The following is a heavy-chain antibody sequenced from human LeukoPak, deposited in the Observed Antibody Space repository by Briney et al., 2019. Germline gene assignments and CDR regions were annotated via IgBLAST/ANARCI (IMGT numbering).Heavy chain of an antibody. D-gene: IGHD3-3*01. CDR1: GGSISSYY. V-gene: IGHV4-4*09. J-gene: IGHJ4*02. CDR3: ARHLSSSDFCYFDY. CDR2: IYTSGST. Sequence: SETLSLTCTVSGGSISSYYWSWIRQPPGKGLEWIGYIYTSGSTNYNPSLKSRVTISVDTSKNQFSLKLGSVTAADTAVYYCARHLSSSDFCYFDYWGQGTLVTVSS.